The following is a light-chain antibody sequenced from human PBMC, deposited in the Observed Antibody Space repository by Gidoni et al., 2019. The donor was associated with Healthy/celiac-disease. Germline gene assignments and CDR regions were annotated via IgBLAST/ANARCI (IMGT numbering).Light chain of an antibody. CDR3: QAWDSSINWV. J-gene: IGLJ3*02. V-gene: IGLV3-1*01. Sequence: SYELTQPPSVSVSRGQTASNTCAGDKLGNKYACWSQQKPGQSPVLVIYQASKRTSGIPERFAGSNAGNTATLTISGTQAMDEADYYWQAWDSSINWVFGGGTKLTVL. CDR2: QAS. CDR1: KLGNKY.